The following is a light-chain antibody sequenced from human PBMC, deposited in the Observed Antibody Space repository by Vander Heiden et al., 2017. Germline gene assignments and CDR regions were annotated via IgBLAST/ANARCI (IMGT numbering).Light chain of an antibody. CDR3: QQSYSTRLT. CDR1: QSISSY. CDR2: AAS. V-gene: IGKV1-39*01. Sequence: MTQSPSSLSASVGDRVTITCRASQSISSYLNWYQQKPGKAPKLLIYAASSLQSGVPSRFSGSGSGTDFTLTISSLQPEDFATYYCQQSYSTRLTFGGGTKVEIK. J-gene: IGKJ4*01.